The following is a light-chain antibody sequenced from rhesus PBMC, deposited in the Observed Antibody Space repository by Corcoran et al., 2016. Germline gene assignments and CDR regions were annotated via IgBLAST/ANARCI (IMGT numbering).Light chain of an antibody. Sequence: DIQMTQSPSSLSASVGDRVTIPCRASEKVNNYLNRSQQKPGKAPKLLLYKASILQSGVPSRFSGSGSGTDYECTISSLHPADVAALYWQHGYGSPPTFGQGTKVEIK. V-gene: IGKV1-74*01. CDR2: KAS. J-gene: IGKJ1*01. CDR1: EKVNNY. CDR3: QHGYGSPPT.